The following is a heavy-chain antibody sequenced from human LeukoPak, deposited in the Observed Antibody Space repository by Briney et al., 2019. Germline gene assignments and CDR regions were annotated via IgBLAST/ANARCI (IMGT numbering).Heavy chain of an antibody. Sequence: PSETLSLTCTVSGDSISRGRYYWSWVRQPAGRELEWIGRIYASGKTDYNPYTPSLKSRVAMSLDTSKNQVSLYLTSVTAADTAMYFCARSFSEKYYFESWGQGTLVTVSS. J-gene: IGHJ4*02. CDR2: IYASGKT. V-gene: IGHV4-61*02. D-gene: IGHD1-26*01. CDR3: ARSFSEKYYFES. CDR1: GDSISRGRYY.